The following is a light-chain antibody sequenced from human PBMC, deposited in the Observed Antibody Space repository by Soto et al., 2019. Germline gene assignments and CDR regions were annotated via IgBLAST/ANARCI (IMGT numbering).Light chain of an antibody. CDR1: QSVSSSY. CDR3: QQYQTYAT. V-gene: IGKV3D-7*01. CDR2: GAS. J-gene: IGKJ5*01. Sequence: IVLTQSPVTLSLSPGERAALSCRASQSVSSSYLAWYQQRPGQAPRLLIYGASTRATGIPARFSGSGSGTEFTLTISSLQPDDFATYYCQQYQTYATFGQGTRLEI.